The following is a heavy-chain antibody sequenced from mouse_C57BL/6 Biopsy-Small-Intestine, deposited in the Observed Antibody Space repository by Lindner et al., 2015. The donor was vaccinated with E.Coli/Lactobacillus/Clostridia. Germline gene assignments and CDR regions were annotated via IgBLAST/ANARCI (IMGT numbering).Heavy chain of an antibody. D-gene: IGHD2-1*01. J-gene: IGHJ2*01. CDR3: ARHEEGIYYGNFYFDY. V-gene: IGHV1-62-2*01. CDR1: GYTFTEYT. CDR2: FYPGSGSV. Sequence: VQLQESGADLVKPGASVKLSCRASGYTFTEYTIHWVKQRSGQGLEWIGWFYPGSGSVKYNEKFKDKATLTADKSPNTVYMELSRLTSEDSAVYFCARHEEGIYYGNFYFDYWGQGTTLTVSS.